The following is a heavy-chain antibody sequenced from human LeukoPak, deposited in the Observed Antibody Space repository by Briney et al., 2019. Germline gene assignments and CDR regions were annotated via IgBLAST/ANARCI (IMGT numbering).Heavy chain of an antibody. Sequence: GGSLRLSCAASGFTFSSYEMNWVRQAPGKGLEWVSYISSSGSTIYYADSVKGRFTISRDNAKNSLYLQMNSLRAEDTAVYYCAKHRRVATIRAPFDYWGQGTLVTVSS. J-gene: IGHJ4*02. V-gene: IGHV3-48*03. CDR2: ISSSGSTI. D-gene: IGHD5-12*01. CDR1: GFTFSSYE. CDR3: AKHRRVATIRAPFDY.